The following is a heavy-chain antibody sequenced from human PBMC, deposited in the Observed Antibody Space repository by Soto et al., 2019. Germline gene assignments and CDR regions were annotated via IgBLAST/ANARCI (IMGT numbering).Heavy chain of an antibody. CDR2: ISSSGSTI. J-gene: IGHJ5*02. V-gene: IGHV3-48*03. CDR1: GFTFSSYE. CDR3: PNSDPRRCFDP. Sequence: EVQLVESGGGLVQPGGSLRLSCAACGFTFSSYEMNWVRQAPGKGLEWVSYISSSGSTIYYADSVKGRFTIYRDNAKNSLYVHINSTRCEERAVYSCPNSDPRRCFDPWAQGTLVTVPS.